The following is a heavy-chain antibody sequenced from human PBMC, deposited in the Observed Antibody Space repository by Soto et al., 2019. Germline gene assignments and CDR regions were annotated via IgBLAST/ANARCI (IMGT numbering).Heavy chain of an antibody. CDR1: GFTFDDYA. V-gene: IGHV3-9*01. J-gene: IGHJ2*01. D-gene: IGHD4-17*01. Sequence: GGSLRLSCAASGFTFDDYAMHWVRQAPGKGLEWVSGISWNSGSIGYADSVKGRFTISRDNAKNSLYLQMNSLRAEDTALYYCAKDLYGDYYWYFDLWGRGTLVTVSS. CDR2: ISWNSGSI. CDR3: AKDLYGDYYWYFDL.